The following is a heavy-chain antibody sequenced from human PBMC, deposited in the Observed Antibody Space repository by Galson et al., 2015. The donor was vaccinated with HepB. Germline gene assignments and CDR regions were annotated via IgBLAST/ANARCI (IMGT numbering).Heavy chain of an antibody. CDR1: GDSVSSRTAS. J-gene: IGHJ4*02. D-gene: IGHD1-1*01. CDR3: ARAWTSRPSTPQTDHFDY. CDR2: TYYRSKWYN. Sequence: CAISGDSVSSRTASWNWIRQSPSRGLEWLGRTYYRSKWYNEYATSVGGRININPDTTENHFSLHLNSVTPEDTAIYYCARAWTSRPSTPQTDHFDYWGQGTLVTLSS. V-gene: IGHV6-1*01.